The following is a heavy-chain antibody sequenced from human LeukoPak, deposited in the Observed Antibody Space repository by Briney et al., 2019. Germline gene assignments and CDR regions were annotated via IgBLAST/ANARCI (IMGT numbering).Heavy chain of an antibody. Sequence: AGSLRLTCAASGFTFSNHWKHWVRHAQGQGLGWVSRIGEGGSNAMYGDSVKGRVSISRDNAKNTVNLQMNSLRAEDTGVYYCIRDEALWRLDYWGQGTLVTVSS. V-gene: IGHV3-74*03. D-gene: IGHD2-21*01. J-gene: IGHJ4*02. CDR3: IRDEALWRLDY. CDR2: IGEGGSNA. CDR1: GFTFSNHW.